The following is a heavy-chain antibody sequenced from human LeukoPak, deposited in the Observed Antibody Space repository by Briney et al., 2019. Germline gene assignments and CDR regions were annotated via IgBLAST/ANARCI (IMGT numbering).Heavy chain of an antibody. V-gene: IGHV1-2*02. Sequence: ATVKVSCKTSGYTFTDYGITWVRQAPGQGLEWMGWINPNSGGTNYAQKFQGRVTMTRDTSISTAYMELSSLRSDDTAVYYCARDVSLITARPRFVDYWGQGTLVTVSS. CDR2: INPNSGGT. CDR1: GYTFTDYG. J-gene: IGHJ4*02. CDR3: ARDVSLITARPRFVDY. D-gene: IGHD6-6*01.